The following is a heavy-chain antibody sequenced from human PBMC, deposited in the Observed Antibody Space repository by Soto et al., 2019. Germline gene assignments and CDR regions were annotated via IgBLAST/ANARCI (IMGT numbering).Heavy chain of an antibody. V-gene: IGHV4-59*01. CDR1: GDSNTDYI. CDR2: VSYRGTS. D-gene: IGHD1-26*01. J-gene: IGHJ4*02. Sequence: SETLSLTCTVSGDSNTDYISNWFRQSPGKGLEWIGHVSYRGTSHYNPSLTSRATISVDASKNQFSLKLRFVTAADTAVYDCVRAVAEVWEVQYWGQGILVTVSS. CDR3: VRAVAEVWEVQY.